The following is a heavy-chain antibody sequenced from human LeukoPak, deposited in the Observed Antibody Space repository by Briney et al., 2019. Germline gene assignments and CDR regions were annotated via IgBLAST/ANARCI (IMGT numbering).Heavy chain of an antibody. CDR3: ARARLPNAYFDY. CDR1: GYTFTSYG. CDR2: ISSYDGST. Sequence: ASVKVSCKASGYTFTSYGISWVRQAPGEGLEWMGWISSYDGSTNYAQKFQDRVTVTTDTSTSTVYMELRSLRSDDTAVYYCARARLPNAYFDYWGRGTLVTVSS. V-gene: IGHV1-18*01. J-gene: IGHJ4*02. D-gene: IGHD2-21*01.